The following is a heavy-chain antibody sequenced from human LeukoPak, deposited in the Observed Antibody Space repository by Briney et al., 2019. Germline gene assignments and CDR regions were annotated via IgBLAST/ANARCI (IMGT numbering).Heavy chain of an antibody. D-gene: IGHD2-8*01. CDR2: INHSGST. V-gene: IGHV4-34*01. Sequence: SETPSLTCAVSGGSFSGYYWSWIRQPPGKGLEWIGEINHSGSTNYNPSLKSRGTISVDTSKNQFSLQLISLTAAGTAVYYCAKGPSGTKDVCFVALDIWDGETMVTVS. CDR1: GGSFSGYY. J-gene: IGHJ3*02. CDR3: AKGPSGTKDVCFVALDI.